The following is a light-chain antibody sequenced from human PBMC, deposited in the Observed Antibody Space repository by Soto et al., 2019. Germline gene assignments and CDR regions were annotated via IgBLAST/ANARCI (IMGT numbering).Light chain of an antibody. CDR1: RSISDW. CDR3: LQYSSHSWT. CDR2: DAS. Sequence: IKMTQSASSLSPSFRDRVTITCRASRSISDWLAWYQQKPGKAPELLIFDASNLKSGVSSRFSGSGSGTEFTLTISRLQPDDGATYYCLQYSSHSWTFGQGTKVDI. V-gene: IGKV1-5*01. J-gene: IGKJ1*01.